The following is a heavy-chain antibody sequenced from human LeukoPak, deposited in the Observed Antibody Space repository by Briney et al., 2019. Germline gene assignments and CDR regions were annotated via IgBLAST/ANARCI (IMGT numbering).Heavy chain of an antibody. D-gene: IGHD4-17*01. CDR2: INHSGST. J-gene: IGHJ4*02. Sequence: SETLSLTCAVYGGSFSGYYWSWIRQPPGKGLEWIGEINHSGSTNYNPSLKSRVTISVDTSKNQFSLKLSSVTAADTAVYYCAADYGDYNSAFDYWGQGTLVTVSS. CDR1: GGSFSGYY. CDR3: AADYGDYNSAFDY. V-gene: IGHV4-34*01.